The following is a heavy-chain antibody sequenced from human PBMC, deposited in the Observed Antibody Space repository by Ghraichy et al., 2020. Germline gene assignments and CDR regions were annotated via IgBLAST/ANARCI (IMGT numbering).Heavy chain of an antibody. CDR2: IYYSGST. Sequence: SETLSLTCTVSGGSISSSSYYWGWIRQPPGKGLEWIGSIYYSGSTYYNPSLKSRVTISVDTSKNQFSLKLSSVTAADTAVYYCARSQSDDFWSGPPGYYGMDVWGQGTTVTVSS. CDR1: GGSISSSSYY. CDR3: ARSQSDDFWSGPPGYYGMDV. J-gene: IGHJ6*02. V-gene: IGHV4-39*01. D-gene: IGHD3-3*01.